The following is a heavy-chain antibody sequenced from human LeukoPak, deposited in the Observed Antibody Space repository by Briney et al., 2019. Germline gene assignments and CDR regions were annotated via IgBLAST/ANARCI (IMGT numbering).Heavy chain of an antibody. D-gene: IGHD2-2*01. CDR2: TNTDGSST. CDR1: GFTFSSYW. J-gene: IGHJ4*02. Sequence: GGSLRLSCAASGFTFSSYWMHWVRQAPGKGLVWVSGTNTDGSSTMYADSVKGRFTIAGDNAKNTLYLQMNSLRTEDTALYYCAKDIVTYCSSTSCPGGWVDYWGQGTLVTVSS. CDR3: AKDIVTYCSSTSCPGGWVDY. V-gene: IGHV3-74*03.